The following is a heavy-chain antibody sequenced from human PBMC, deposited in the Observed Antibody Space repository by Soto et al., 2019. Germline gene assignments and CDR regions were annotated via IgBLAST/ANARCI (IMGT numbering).Heavy chain of an antibody. Sequence: QVQLVQSGAEVKKPGSSVKVSCKASGGTFSSYAISWVRQAPGQGLEWTGGIIPIFGTANYAQKFQGRVTITADESTSTAYMELSSLRSEDTAVYYCARDGGRLRLGELSPSDYWGQGTLVTVSS. CDR3: ARDGGRLRLGELSPSDY. CDR2: IIPIFGTA. J-gene: IGHJ4*02. D-gene: IGHD3-16*02. V-gene: IGHV1-69*01. CDR1: GGTFSSYA.